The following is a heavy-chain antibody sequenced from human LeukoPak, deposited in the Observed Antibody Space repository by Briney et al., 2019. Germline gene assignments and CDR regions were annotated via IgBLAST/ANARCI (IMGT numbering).Heavy chain of an antibody. D-gene: IGHD3-16*02. Sequence: GGSLRLSCSASGFTFSSYAMHWVRQAPGKGLEYVSAISSNGGSTYYADSVKGRFTISRDNSKNTLYLQMSRLRAEDTAVYYCVKAAMITFGGVIDRFDYWGQGTLVTVSS. CDR1: GFTFSSYA. V-gene: IGHV3-64D*06. J-gene: IGHJ4*02. CDR2: ISSNGGST. CDR3: VKAAMITFGGVIDRFDY.